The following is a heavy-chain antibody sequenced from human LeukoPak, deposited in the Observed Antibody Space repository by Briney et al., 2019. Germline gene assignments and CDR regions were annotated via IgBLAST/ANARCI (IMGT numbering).Heavy chain of an antibody. CDR1: GLSFSSHW. Sequence: PGGSLRLSCAASGLSFSSHWMSWVRQAPGKGPEGVANINQDGSVINYVGSVKGRFTISRDNSKNTLYLQMNSLRAEDTAVYYCARDRAGLYDYWGQGTLVTVSS. V-gene: IGHV3-7*01. J-gene: IGHJ4*02. D-gene: IGHD6-19*01. CDR2: INQDGSVI. CDR3: ARDRAGLYDY.